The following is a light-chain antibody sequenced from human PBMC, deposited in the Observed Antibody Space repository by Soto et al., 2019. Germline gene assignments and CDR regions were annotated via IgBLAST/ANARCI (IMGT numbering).Light chain of an antibody. CDR2: DVS. Sequence: QSALTQPASVSGSPGQSITISCTGTSSDVGGYNYVSWYQQHPGKAPKLMIYDVSNRPSGVSNRFSGSKSGNTASLTISGLQAEDEADYYCISYTSSSTVVFGGGTKL. CDR1: SSDVGGYNY. CDR3: ISYTSSSTVV. V-gene: IGLV2-14*03. J-gene: IGLJ2*01.